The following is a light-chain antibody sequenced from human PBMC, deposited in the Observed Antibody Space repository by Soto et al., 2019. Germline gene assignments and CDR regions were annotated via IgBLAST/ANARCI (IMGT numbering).Light chain of an antibody. CDR1: QTVSSN. CDR2: DAS. CDR3: QQYNNWPLT. J-gene: IGKJ4*01. Sequence: EIVLTQSPATLSVSPGERATLSCRASQTVSSNLAWYQQRPGQAPRLLIHDASTRVTGIPARFSGSGSGTEFTLTISSLQSEDFGVYYCQQYNNWPLTFGGGAKVEIK. V-gene: IGKV3-15*01.